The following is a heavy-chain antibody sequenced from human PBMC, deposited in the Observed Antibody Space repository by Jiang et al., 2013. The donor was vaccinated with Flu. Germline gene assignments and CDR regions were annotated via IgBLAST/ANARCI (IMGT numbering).Heavy chain of an antibody. CDR3: AREGQGQYGMDV. V-gene: IGHV1-46*01. CDR2: INPSGGST. Sequence: MHWVRQAPGQGLEWMGIINPSGGSTSYAQKFQGRVTMTRDTSTSTVYMELSSLRSEDTAVYYCAREGQGQYGMDVWGQGTTVTVSS. J-gene: IGHJ6*02.